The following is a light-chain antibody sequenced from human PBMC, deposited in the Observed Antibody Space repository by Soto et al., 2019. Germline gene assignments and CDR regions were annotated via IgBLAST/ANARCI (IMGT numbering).Light chain of an antibody. J-gene: IGKJ1*01. CDR1: QSILYNSNNKNY. CDR2: WAS. Sequence: DIVMTQSPDSLAVSLGERATINCKSSQSILYNSNNKNYLAWYQQKPGQPPKLLIYWASTRESGVPDRFSGSGSETDFTLTISSLQAEDVAVYYCQQYYSSPTWTF. V-gene: IGKV4-1*01. CDR3: QQYYSSPTWT.